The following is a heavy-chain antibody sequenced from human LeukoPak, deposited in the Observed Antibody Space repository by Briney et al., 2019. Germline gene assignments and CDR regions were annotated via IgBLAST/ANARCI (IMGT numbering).Heavy chain of an antibody. CDR1: GFLISGYA. CDR3: AKGDTPDNSYNYFAP. CDR2: ISYSGDGT. V-gene: IGHV3-23*01. Sequence: GGSLRLPCAASGFLISGYAMSWVRQAPGRGLEWVSSISYSGDGTKYAHSVKGRCTISREDSKNTLYLQMNSLRAEDTAVYYCAKGDTPDNSYNYFAPWGQGTLVTVSS. J-gene: IGHJ5*02. D-gene: IGHD1-1*01.